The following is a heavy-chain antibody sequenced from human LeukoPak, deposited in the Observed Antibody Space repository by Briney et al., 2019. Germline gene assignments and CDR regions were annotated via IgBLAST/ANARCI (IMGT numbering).Heavy chain of an antibody. Sequence: SETLSLTCTVSGDSISYYYWSWIRHPPGKGLEWIGRIYTSGSTNYNPSLKSRVTMSVDTSKNQFSLKLSSVTAADTAVYYCARHHDYYYYGMDVWGQGTAVTVSS. J-gene: IGHJ6*02. CDR2: IYTSGST. V-gene: IGHV4-4*07. CDR3: ARHHDYYYYGMDV. CDR1: GDSISYYY.